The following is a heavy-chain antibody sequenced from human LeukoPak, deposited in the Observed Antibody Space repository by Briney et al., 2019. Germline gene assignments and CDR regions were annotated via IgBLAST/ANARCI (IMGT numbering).Heavy chain of an antibody. V-gene: IGHV5-10-1*01. CDR2: VDPSDSYT. J-gene: IGHJ5*02. CDR3: ARGSIPLNWSDP. CDR1: GYSFISYW. D-gene: IGHD2-2*01. Sequence: GESLKISCQGSGYSFISYWISWVRQMPGKGLEWMGRVDPSDSYTKYGPSFQGHVTISVDKSISTAYLQWSSLKASDTAMYYCARGSIPLNWSDPWGQGTLVTVSS.